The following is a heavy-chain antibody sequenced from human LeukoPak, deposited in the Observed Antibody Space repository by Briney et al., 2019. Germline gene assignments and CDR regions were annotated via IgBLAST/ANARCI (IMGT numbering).Heavy chain of an antibody. J-gene: IGHJ4*02. CDR1: GGSISSGGYY. CDR3: ARDVGIAAAEDY. V-gene: IGHV4-30-2*01. Sequence: PSQTLSLTCTVSGGSISSGGYYWSWIRQPRGKGLEWIGYIYHSGSTYYNPSLKSRVTISVDRSKNQFSLKLSSVTAADTAVYYCARDVGIAAAEDYWGQGTLVTVSS. D-gene: IGHD6-13*01. CDR2: IYHSGST.